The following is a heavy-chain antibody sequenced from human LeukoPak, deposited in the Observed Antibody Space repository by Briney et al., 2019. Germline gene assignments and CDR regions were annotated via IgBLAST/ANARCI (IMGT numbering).Heavy chain of an antibody. Sequence: SETLSLTCTVSGGSISSYYWSWIRQPPGKGLGWIGYIYYSGSTNYNPSLKSRVPISVDTSKNQFSLKLSSVTAADTAVYYCARHPVKPDYYGTRAFDYWGQGTLVTVSP. V-gene: IGHV4-59*08. J-gene: IGHJ4*02. D-gene: IGHD3-10*01. CDR3: ARHPVKPDYYGTRAFDY. CDR2: IYYSGST. CDR1: GGSISSYY.